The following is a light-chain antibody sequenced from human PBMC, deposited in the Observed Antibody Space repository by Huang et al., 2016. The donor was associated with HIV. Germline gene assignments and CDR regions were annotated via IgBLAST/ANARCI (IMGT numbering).Light chain of an antibody. CDR1: QSISSW. CDR2: KAS. Sequence: DIQMTQSPSTLSASVGDRVTITCRASQSISSWLAWDQQNPGKAPNLLIYKASSLKSGVPSRFSGSGSGTEFTLTISSLQPDDFATYYCQQYNSYSRTFGQGTKVEI. J-gene: IGKJ1*01. CDR3: QQYNSYSRT. V-gene: IGKV1-5*03.